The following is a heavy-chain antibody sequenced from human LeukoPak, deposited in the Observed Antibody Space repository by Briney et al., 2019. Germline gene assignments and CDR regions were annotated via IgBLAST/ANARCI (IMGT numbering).Heavy chain of an antibody. Sequence: ASVKVSCKASGYTFTSYGISWVRQAPGQGLEWMGWISAYNGNTDYAQKLQGRVTMTTDTSTSTAYMELRSLRSDDTAVYYCARDHGDSSGYYRCASNYWGQGTLVTVSS. CDR3: ARDHGDSSGYYRCASNY. CDR2: ISAYNGNT. J-gene: IGHJ4*02. V-gene: IGHV1-18*01. D-gene: IGHD3-22*01. CDR1: GYTFTSYG.